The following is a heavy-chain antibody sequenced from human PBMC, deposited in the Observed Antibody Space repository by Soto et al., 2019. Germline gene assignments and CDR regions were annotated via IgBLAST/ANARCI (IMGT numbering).Heavy chain of an antibody. V-gene: IGHV4-4*02. CDR2: IYHTGST. D-gene: IGHD3-22*01. CDR3: ATYYDTSGYRFDY. CDR1: GGSISSSNW. Sequence: SETLSLTCAVSGGSISSSNWWSWVRQPPGKGLEWIGEIYHTGSTNYNPSLKSRVTISVDKSKNQFSLELSSVTAADTAVYYCATYYDTSGYRFDYWGQGTLVTVSS. J-gene: IGHJ4*02.